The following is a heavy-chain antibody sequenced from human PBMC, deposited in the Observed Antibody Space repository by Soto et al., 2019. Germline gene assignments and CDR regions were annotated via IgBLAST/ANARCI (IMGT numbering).Heavy chain of an antibody. D-gene: IGHD5-18*01. CDR3: ARSGYSYGPNPLLY. CDR2: IYYSGST. CDR1: GGSISSGGYY. J-gene: IGHJ4*02. Sequence: PSETLSLTCTVSGGSISSGGYYWSWFRQHPGKGLEWIGNIYYSGSTYYNPSLKSRVTISVDTSKNQFSLKLSSVTAADTAVYYCARSGYSYGPNPLLYWGQGTLVTVSS. V-gene: IGHV4-31*03.